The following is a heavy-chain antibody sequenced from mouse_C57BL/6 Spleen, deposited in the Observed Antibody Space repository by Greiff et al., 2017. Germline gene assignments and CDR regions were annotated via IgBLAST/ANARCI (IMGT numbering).Heavy chain of an antibody. CDR3: ARDAPYECRHYAMDY. Sequence: EVKLVESGGGLVQSGRSLRLSCATSGFTFSDFYMEWVRQAPGQGLEWIAASRNKANDYTTEYSASVKDRFIVSRDTSQSILYLQMNALRAEDTAIYYCARDAPYECRHYAMDYWGQGTSVTVSS. CDR2: SRNKANDYTT. CDR1: GFTFSDFY. D-gene: IGHD2-3*01. J-gene: IGHJ4*01. V-gene: IGHV7-1*01.